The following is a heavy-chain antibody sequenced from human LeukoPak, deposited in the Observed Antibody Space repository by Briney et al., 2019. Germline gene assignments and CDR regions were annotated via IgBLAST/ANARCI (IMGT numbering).Heavy chain of an antibody. Sequence: GSSVKVSCKTSGGTFSNQPISWVRQAPGQGLEWMGRVLPVLRVPNYAQSFQGRITITADKSTSTAYLELKSLRSEDTAVYYCARASHYCNDTNCFEDVWGQGTTVTVSS. V-gene: IGHV1-69*04. D-gene: IGHD2-2*01. CDR1: GGTFSNQP. CDR2: VLPVLRVP. CDR3: ARASHYCNDTNCFEDV. J-gene: IGHJ6*02.